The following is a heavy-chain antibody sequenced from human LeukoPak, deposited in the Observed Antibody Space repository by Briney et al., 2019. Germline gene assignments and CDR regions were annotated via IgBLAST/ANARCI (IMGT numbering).Heavy chain of an antibody. Sequence: GGSLRLSCAASGFTFSSYAMSWVRQAPGKGLEWVSYISSSGSTKYYADSVKGRFTISRDNARNSLYLQMNSLRAEDTAVYFCARGGLSIMGYWGQGTLVTVSS. V-gene: IGHV3-48*01. CDR2: ISSSGSTK. CDR3: ARGGLSIMGY. D-gene: IGHD2/OR15-2a*01. CDR1: GFTFSSYA. J-gene: IGHJ4*02.